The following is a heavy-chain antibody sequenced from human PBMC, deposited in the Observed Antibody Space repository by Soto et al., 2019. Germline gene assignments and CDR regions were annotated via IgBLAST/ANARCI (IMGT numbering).Heavy chain of an antibody. V-gene: IGHV4-59*01. J-gene: IGHJ4*02. Sequence: SETLSLTCTVSGGSISSYYWSWIRQPPGKGLEWIGYIHYSGNTKHNPSLKSRVTISVDTSKNQFSLKLSSVTAADTAVYYCARAYSGSYYGGYYFDYWGQGTLVTVSS. CDR1: GGSISSYY. CDR3: ARAYSGSYYGGYYFDY. D-gene: IGHD1-26*01. CDR2: IHYSGNT.